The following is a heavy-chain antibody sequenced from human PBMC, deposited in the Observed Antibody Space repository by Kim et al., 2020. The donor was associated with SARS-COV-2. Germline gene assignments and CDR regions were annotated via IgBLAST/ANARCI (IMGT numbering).Heavy chain of an antibody. CDR2: NGNT. V-gene: IGHV1-3*01. J-gene: IGHJ6*02. CDR3: ARESYMDV. Sequence: NGNTKYSQKFQGRVTITRDTSASTAYMELSSLRSEDTAVYYCARESYMDVWGQGTTVTVSS. D-gene: IGHD1-26*01.